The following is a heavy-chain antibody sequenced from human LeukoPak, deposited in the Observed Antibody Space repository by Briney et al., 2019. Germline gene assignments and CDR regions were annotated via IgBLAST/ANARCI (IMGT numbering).Heavy chain of an antibody. Sequence: KPSETLSLTCTVSGGSISSYYWSWIRQPPRKGLEWIGYIYYSGSTNYNPSLKSRVTISVDTSKNQFSLKLSSVTAADTAVYYCARVVGRKYYFDYWGQGTLVTVSS. CDR3: ARVVGRKYYFDY. CDR2: IYYSGST. D-gene: IGHD1-14*01. CDR1: GGSISSYY. V-gene: IGHV4-59*01. J-gene: IGHJ4*02.